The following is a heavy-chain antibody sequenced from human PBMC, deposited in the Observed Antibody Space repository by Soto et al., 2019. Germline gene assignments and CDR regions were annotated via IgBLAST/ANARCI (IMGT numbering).Heavy chain of an antibody. CDR1: GFTFSNAW. Sequence: EVQLVESGGGLVKPGGSLRLSCAASGFTFSNAWMNWVRQAPGKGLEWVGRIKSKTDGGTTDYAAPVKGRFTISRDDSKNTLYLQMNSLKTEDTAVYYCTTESIAVAGLTPYYWGQGTLVTVSS. CDR3: TTESIAVAGLTPYY. J-gene: IGHJ4*02. CDR2: IKSKTDGGTT. V-gene: IGHV3-15*07. D-gene: IGHD6-19*01.